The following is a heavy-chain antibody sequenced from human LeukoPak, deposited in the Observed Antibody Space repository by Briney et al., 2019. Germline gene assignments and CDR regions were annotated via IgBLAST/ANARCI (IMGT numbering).Heavy chain of an antibody. CDR3: ARDRGSWFDP. CDR1: GGSISSYS. D-gene: IGHD1-26*01. Sequence: SETLSLTCTVSGGSISSYSWSWIRQPPGKGLEWIGYIHYNGSPNYNPSLKSRVTISVDTSKNQFSLKLSSVTAADTAVYYCARDRGSWFDPWGQGTLVTVSS. CDR2: IHYNGSP. V-gene: IGHV4-59*01. J-gene: IGHJ5*02.